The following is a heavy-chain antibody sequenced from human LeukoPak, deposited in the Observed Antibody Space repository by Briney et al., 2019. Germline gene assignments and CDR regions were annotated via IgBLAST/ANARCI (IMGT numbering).Heavy chain of an antibody. Sequence: PSETLSLTCTVSGGSISSSSYYWGWIRQPPGKGLEWIGSIYYSGSTYYNPSLKSRVTISVDTSKNQFSLKLSSVTAADTAVYYCASPGLAGWGLLGGPSDYWGQGTLVTVSS. D-gene: IGHD2/OR15-2a*01. V-gene: IGHV4-39*07. CDR2: IYYSGST. J-gene: IGHJ4*02. CDR1: GGSISSSSYY. CDR3: ASPGLAGWGLLGGPSDY.